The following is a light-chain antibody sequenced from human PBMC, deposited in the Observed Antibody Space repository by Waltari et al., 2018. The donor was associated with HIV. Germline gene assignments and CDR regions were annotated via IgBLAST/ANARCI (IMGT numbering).Light chain of an antibody. Sequence: DIQMTQSPSSLSASVGDRVTITCRASQSISTYLYLYQQKPGKAPKLLIYAASSLQSGVPSRFSGSGSGTDFTLTISSLQPEDFATYYCQQSHSAPWTFGQGTKVEIK. CDR2: AAS. J-gene: IGKJ1*01. CDR3: QQSHSAPWT. CDR1: QSISTY. V-gene: IGKV1-39*01.